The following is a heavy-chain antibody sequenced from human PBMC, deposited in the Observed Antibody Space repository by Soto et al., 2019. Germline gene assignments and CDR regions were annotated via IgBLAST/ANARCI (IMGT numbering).Heavy chain of an antibody. CDR2: IFYSGST. D-gene: IGHD2-8*01. Sequence: PSETLSLTCAVSGGSLSSSSWWSWVRQPPGKTLEWLGEIFYSGSTKYNPSLNSRITISADQSKNDFSLRLSSVTAADTAVYYCVHHGGVPYYHDFWGQGMLVTVPQ. V-gene: IGHV4-4*02. CDR1: GGSLSSSSW. CDR3: VHHGGVPYYHDF. J-gene: IGHJ4*02.